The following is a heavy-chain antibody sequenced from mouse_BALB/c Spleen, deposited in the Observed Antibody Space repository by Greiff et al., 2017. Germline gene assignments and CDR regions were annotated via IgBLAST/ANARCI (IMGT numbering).Heavy chain of an antibody. D-gene: IGHD1-1*01. CDR2: INPYNDGT. CDR3: ARYGSSLYYYAMDY. CDR1: GYTFTSYV. J-gene: IGHJ4*01. Sequence: VQLQHSGPELVKPGASVKMSCKASGYTFTSYVMHWVKQKPGQGLEWIGYINPYNDGTKYNEKFKGKATLTSDKSSSTAYMELSSLTSEDSAVYYCARYGSSLYYYAMDYWGQGTSVTVSS. V-gene: IGHV1-14*01.